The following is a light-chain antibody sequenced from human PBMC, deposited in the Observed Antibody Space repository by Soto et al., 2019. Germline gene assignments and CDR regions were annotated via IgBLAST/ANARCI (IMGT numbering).Light chain of an antibody. CDR1: ISDVGGYNY. CDR2: EVS. Sequence: QSALTQPASVSGSPGQSITISCTGTISDVGGYNYVSWYQQHPGKAPKLIIYEVSSRPSGVSDRFSGSKSGNTASLTISGLQAEDEADYYCSSYTSITLYVFGGGTKVTVL. V-gene: IGLV2-14*01. CDR3: SSYTSITLYV. J-gene: IGLJ1*01.